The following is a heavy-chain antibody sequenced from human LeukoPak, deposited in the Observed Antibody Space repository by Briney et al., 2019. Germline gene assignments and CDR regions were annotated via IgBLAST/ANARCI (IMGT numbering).Heavy chain of an antibody. V-gene: IGHV4-39*07. D-gene: IGHD2-2*01. CDR3: ARREVGYCSSTSCYPTGAFDI. Sequence: SETLSLTCTVSGGSISSSSYYWGWIRQPPGKGLEWIGSIYYSGSTYYNPSLKSRVTISVDTSKNQFSLKLSSVTAADTAVYYCARREVGYCSSTSCYPTGAFDIWGQGTMVTVSS. CDR1: GGSISSSSYY. CDR2: IYYSGST. J-gene: IGHJ3*02.